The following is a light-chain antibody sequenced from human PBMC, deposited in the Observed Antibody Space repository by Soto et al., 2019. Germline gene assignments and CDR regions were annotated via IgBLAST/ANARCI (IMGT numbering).Light chain of an antibody. Sequence: QSALTQPASASGSPGQSGAISCTGTSSDVGGYNYVSWYQQHPGKAPKLMIYEVNKRPSGVPDRFSGSKSGNTASLTVSGLQAEDEADYYCSSYAGSSNVFGTGTKVTVL. V-gene: IGLV2-8*01. CDR3: SSYAGSSNV. CDR2: EVN. CDR1: SSDVGGYNY. J-gene: IGLJ1*01.